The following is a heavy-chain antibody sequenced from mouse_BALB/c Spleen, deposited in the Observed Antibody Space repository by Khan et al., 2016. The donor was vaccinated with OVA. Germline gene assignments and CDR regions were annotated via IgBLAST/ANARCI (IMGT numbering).Heavy chain of an antibody. CDR2: INPSTGYT. J-gene: IGHJ2*01. CDR3: ARRGLRWDFDY. D-gene: IGHD1-1*01. CDR1: GYTFINYW. V-gene: IGHV1-7*01. Sequence: QVQLKESGAELAKPGASVKMSCKASGYTFINYWILWIKQRPGRGLEWIGYINPSTGYTEYNQNFKDKATLTADKSSSTAYMQLSSLTSEDSTVYYCARRGLRWDFDYWGQGTTLTGSS.